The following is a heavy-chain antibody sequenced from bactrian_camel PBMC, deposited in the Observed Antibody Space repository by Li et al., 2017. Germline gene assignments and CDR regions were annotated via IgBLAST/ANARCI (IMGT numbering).Heavy chain of an antibody. D-gene: IGHD6*01. J-gene: IGHJ4*01. Sequence: HVQLVESGGGSVQAGGSLNLTCTIPEYTYGTTCLGWFRQPPRNEREGVAGIRIGDGTTYYTAAVKGRFTISRDNAKNTLYLQMRSLKTEDTAVYYCATWTGNYWGQGTQVTVS. V-gene: IGHV3S63*01. CDR2: IRIGDGTT. CDR3: ATWTGNY. CDR1: EYTYGTTC.